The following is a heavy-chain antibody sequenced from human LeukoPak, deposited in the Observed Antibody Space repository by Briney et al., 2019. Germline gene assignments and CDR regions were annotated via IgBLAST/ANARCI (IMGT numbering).Heavy chain of an antibody. CDR2: IWYDGSDK. CDR3: AKDPNNYGGNSDYFDY. CDR1: GFSFSDHA. Sequence: GRSLRLSCAASGFSFSDHAMHWVRQAPGKGLEWVAVIWYDGSDKYYVDSVKGRFTVSIDNSNNTLYLQMNSLRGEDTAVYYCAKDPNNYGGNSDYFDYWGQGALVTVSS. V-gene: IGHV3-33*06. J-gene: IGHJ4*02. D-gene: IGHD4-23*01.